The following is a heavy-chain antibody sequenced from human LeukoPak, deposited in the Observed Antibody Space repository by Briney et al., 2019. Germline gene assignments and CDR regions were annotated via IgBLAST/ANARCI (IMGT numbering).Heavy chain of an antibody. V-gene: IGHV4-39*02. Sequence: SETLSLTCTVSGGSIRTDGSYWAWIRQPPGKGPEWIGSIYIDGITHYNSSLQSRVTLSIDTSKNHFSLRLTSVTAADMAVFYCARLFTRAWEYRYGMDVWGQGTAVTVSS. CDR2: IYIDGIT. D-gene: IGHD1-26*01. J-gene: IGHJ6*02. CDR3: ARLFTRAWEYRYGMDV. CDR1: GGSIRTDGSY.